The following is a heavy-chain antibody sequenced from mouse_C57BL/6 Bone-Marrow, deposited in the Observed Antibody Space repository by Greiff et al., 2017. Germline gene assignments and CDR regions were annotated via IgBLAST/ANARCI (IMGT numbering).Heavy chain of an antibody. CDR1: GYAFSSSW. V-gene: IGHV1-82*01. J-gene: IGHJ4*01. CDR3: ASGLSMDY. D-gene: IGHD6-5*01. Sequence: QVHVKQSGPELVKPGASVKISCKASGYAFSSSWMNWVKQRPGKGLEWIGRIYPGDGDTNYNGKFKGKATLTADKSSSTAYMQLSSLTSEDSAVYFCASGLSMDYWGQGTSVTVSS. CDR2: IYPGDGDT.